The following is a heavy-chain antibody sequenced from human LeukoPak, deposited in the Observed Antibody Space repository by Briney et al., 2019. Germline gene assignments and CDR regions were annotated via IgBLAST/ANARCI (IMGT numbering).Heavy chain of an antibody. Sequence: ASVKVSCKASGYTFTSYYMHWVRQAPGQGLEWMGIINPSGGSTGYAQKFQGRVTMTRDMSTRTVYMELSSLRSEDTAVYYCARDGKGAFVVVPAAISRGGFDYWGQGTLVTVSS. V-gene: IGHV1-46*01. J-gene: IGHJ4*02. D-gene: IGHD2-2*02. CDR2: INPSGGST. CDR1: GYTFTSYY. CDR3: ARDGKGAFVVVPAAISRGGFDY.